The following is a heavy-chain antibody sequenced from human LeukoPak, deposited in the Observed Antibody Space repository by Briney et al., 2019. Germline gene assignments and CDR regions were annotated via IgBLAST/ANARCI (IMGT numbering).Heavy chain of an antibody. CDR3: ARDSRSHCGTDACYGPYFDY. CDR2: IRISSSTI. CDR1: GFSFSAYS. V-gene: IGHV3-48*01. Sequence: GGSLRLSCEASGFSFSAYSMSWVRQAPGKGLEWMSYIRISSSTIYYADSVKGRFTISRDNAENSVYLQMNSLRVEDTAVYFCARDSRSHCGTDACYGPYFDYWGQGILVAVSS. D-gene: IGHD2-2*01. J-gene: IGHJ4*02.